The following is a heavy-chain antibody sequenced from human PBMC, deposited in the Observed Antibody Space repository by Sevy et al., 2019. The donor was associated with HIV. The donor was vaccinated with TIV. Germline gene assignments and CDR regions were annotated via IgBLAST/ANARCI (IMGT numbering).Heavy chain of an antibody. CDR3: ARAPPVRSGDDSLNGFDP. CDR2: IYYTGST. CDR1: GGSISAYY. J-gene: IGHJ5*02. V-gene: IGHV4-59*01. D-gene: IGHD5-12*01. Sequence: SETLSLTCTVSGGSISAYYWSWIRQPPGKGLEYLGYIYYTGSTNYNPSLKSRVTISVDTSKNQFSLKLSSVTAADTAVFYCARAPPVRSGDDSLNGFDPWGQGTLVTVSS.